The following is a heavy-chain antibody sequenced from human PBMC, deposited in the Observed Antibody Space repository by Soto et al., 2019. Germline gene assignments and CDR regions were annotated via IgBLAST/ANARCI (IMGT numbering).Heavy chain of an antibody. D-gene: IGHD3-16*01. V-gene: IGHV4-31*03. Sequence: QVQLQESGPGLVKPSQTLSLTCTVSGGSISSGGYYWSWIRQHPGKGLEWIGYIYYSGSTYHNPSIKSRVSISVDTSKNQFSLKLSSVSAADTAVYYCARGNHTLGGVRWFDPWGQGTLVTVSS. CDR1: GGSISSGGYY. CDR3: ARGNHTLGGVRWFDP. J-gene: IGHJ5*02. CDR2: IYYSGST.